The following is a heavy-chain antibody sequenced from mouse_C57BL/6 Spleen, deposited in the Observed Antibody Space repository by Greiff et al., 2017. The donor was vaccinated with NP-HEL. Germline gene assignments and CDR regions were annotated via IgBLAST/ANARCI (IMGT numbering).Heavy chain of an antibody. J-gene: IGHJ3*01. Sequence: DVKLVESGGGLVKPGGSLKLSCAASGFTFSDYGMHWVRQAPEKGLEWVAYISSGSSTIYYADTVKGRFTISRDNAKNTLFLQMTSLRSEDTAMYYCARRYGYDLAWFAYWGQGTLVTVSA. CDR1: GFTFSDYG. CDR3: ARRYGYDLAWFAY. CDR2: ISSGSSTI. D-gene: IGHD2-2*01. V-gene: IGHV5-17*01.